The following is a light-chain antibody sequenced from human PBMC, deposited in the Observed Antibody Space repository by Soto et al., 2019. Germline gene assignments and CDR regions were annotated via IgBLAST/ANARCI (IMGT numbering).Light chain of an antibody. V-gene: IGKV3-20*01. J-gene: IGKJ5*01. CDR1: QSVSSSY. Sequence: EIVLTQSPGTLSLSPGERATPSCRASQSVSSSYLAWYQQKPGQAPRLLIYGASSRATGIPDRFSGSGSGTDFTLTISRLEPEDFAVYYCQQYGSSSITFGQGTRLEMK. CDR2: GAS. CDR3: QQYGSSSIT.